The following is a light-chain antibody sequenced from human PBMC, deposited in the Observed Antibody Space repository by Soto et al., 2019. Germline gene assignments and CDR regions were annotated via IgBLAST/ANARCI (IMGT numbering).Light chain of an antibody. Sequence: EIVMTQSPATLSVSPGERYILSCRASQSISINLAWYQQKPGQAPRLLIYAASNTAAGVPARFSVSWSGTEFTLTISSLKSEDFAVYYCQQYNKWITFGQGTRLEI. CDR1: QSISIN. V-gene: IGKV3-15*01. CDR2: AAS. CDR3: QQYNKWIT. J-gene: IGKJ5*01.